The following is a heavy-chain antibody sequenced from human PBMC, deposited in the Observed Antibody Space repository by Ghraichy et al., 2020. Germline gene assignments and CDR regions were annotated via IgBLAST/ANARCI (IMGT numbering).Heavy chain of an antibody. CDR2: ISPEGSEK. CDR1: GFRFSDYW. CDR3: ARGLWDRVDAPSAMAGTYFDK. J-gene: IGHJ4*02. V-gene: IGHV3-7*03. Sequence: GGSLRLSCAGSGFRFSDYWMNWVRQTPGRGLEGVANISPEGSEKYYVDSVKGRFTVSRDNAQTSLYLEVTSLSAEDPAFYYCARGLWDRVDAPSAMAGTYFDKWGQGTLVTVSS. D-gene: IGHD2-2*01.